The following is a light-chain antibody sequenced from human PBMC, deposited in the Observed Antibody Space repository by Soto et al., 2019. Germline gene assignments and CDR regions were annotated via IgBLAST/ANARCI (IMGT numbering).Light chain of an antibody. J-gene: IGLJ3*02. CDR1: SSDVGGYKF. CDR3: SSYTSSSAVV. CDR2: GVS. Sequence: QSALTQPASVSGSPGQSITISCTGTSSDVGGYKFVSWYQQHPGKAPKLMIYGVSNRPSGVSDRFSGSKSGNTASPTISGLQAEDEADYYCSSYTSSSAVVFGGGTKLTVL. V-gene: IGLV2-14*01.